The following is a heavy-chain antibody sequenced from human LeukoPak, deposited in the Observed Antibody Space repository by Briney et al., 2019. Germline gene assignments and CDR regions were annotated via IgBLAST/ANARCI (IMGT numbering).Heavy chain of an antibody. V-gene: IGHV4-39*01. D-gene: IGHD2-21*02. Sequence: KPAETLSLTRTVSGGSISSSNYYWGWIRQPPGKGLEWIGNIFYSGRPHYNPSLKSQVTIYVDTSKNQFSLQLTSVTAAGTAVCHCAGLVVGTATIDSWGEGALVTVSS. CDR1: GGSISSSNYY. CDR3: AGLVVGTATIDS. J-gene: IGHJ4*02. CDR2: IFYSGRP.